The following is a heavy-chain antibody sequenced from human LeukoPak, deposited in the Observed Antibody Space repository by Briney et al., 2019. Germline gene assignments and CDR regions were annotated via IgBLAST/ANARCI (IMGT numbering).Heavy chain of an antibody. J-gene: IGHJ5*02. V-gene: IGHV4-34*01. CDR1: GGSFSGYY. CDR2: INHSGST. D-gene: IGHD4-11*01. Sequence: SETLSLTCAVYGGSFSGYYWSWIRQPPGKGLEWIGEINHSGSTNYNSSLKSRVTISVDTSKNQFSLKLSSVTAADTAVYYCAIATEGWFDPWGQGTLVTVSS. CDR3: AIATEGWFDP.